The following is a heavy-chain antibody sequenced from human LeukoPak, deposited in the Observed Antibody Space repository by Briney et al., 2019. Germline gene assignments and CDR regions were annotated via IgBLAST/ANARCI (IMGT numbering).Heavy chain of an antibody. J-gene: IGHJ6*03. D-gene: IGHD2-8*01. V-gene: IGHV4-38-2*01. CDR1: GYSISIGYY. CDR2: IYQSGRT. CDR3: ARVARYCTNGVCPDYYFYYMDV. Sequence: KPAETLSLTCVVSGYSISIGYYWGWIRQPPGKGPEWIGIIYQSGRTNYNPSLKSRGTISVDTSKNQFPLKLTSVTAADTAVYYCARVARYCTNGVCPDYYFYYMDVWGKGTTVTVSS.